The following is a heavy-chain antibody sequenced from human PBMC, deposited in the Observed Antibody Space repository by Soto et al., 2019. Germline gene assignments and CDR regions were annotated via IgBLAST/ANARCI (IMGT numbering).Heavy chain of an antibody. Sequence: QVQLQESGPGLVKPSQTLSLTCTVSGGSISSGGYYWSWIRQHPGQGLEWIGYIYYSGSTYYNPSLKSRVTISADTSKNQFSLKLSSGTAADTAGYYWARDYGSGNRYMDVWGKGTTVTVSS. CDR2: IYYSGST. D-gene: IGHD3-10*01. CDR1: GGSISSGGYY. V-gene: IGHV4-31*03. J-gene: IGHJ6*03. CDR3: ARDYGSGNRYMDV.